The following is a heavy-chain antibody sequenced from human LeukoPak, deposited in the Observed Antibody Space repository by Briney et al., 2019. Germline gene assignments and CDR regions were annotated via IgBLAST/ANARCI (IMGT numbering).Heavy chain of an antibody. CDR2: ISYTGST. Sequence: PSETLSLTCTVSGGSISRYYWSWIRQPPGKGLEWIGYISYTGSTTYNSSLKSRVTISLDTSQNQFSLKLASVTPADTAVYYCARTAKYYYGSETYYFFDYWGQGILVTVSS. J-gene: IGHJ4*02. D-gene: IGHD3-10*01. CDR1: GGSISRYY. V-gene: IGHV4-59*01. CDR3: ARTAKYYYGSETYYFFDY.